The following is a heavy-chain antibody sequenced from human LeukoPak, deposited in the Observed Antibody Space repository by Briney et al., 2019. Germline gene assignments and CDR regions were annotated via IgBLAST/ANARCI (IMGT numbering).Heavy chain of an antibody. J-gene: IGHJ5*02. V-gene: IGHV4-59*01. D-gene: IGHD6-13*01. CDR1: GGSISSYY. CDR3: AGGSSWYVGWFDP. CDR2: IYYSGST. Sequence: KPSETLSLTCTVSGGSISSYYWSWIRQPPGKGLEWIGYIYYSGSTNYNPSLKSRVTISVDTSRNQFSLKLSSVTAADTAVYYCAGGSSWYVGWFDPWGQGTLVTVSS.